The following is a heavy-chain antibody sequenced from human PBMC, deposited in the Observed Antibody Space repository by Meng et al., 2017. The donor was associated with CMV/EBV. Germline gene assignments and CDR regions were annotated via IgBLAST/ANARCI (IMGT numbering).Heavy chain of an antibody. Sequence: VSGGSISVSTCWSWLRPPPAKGLEWIGEIYHSGSTNSTPSLKRRVTISVDKSKTQFSLKLSSVTAADTAVYYCARVSEGSSGYYFDYWGQGTLVTVSS. CDR1: GGSISVSTC. CDR2: IYHSGST. J-gene: IGHJ4*02. CDR3: ARVSEGSSGYYFDY. D-gene: IGHD3-22*01. V-gene: IGHV4-4*02.